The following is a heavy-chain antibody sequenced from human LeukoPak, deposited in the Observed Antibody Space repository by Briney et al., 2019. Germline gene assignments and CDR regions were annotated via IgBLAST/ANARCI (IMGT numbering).Heavy chain of an antibody. D-gene: IGHD3-3*01. V-gene: IGHV3-20*04. CDR3: AGAGGVVLRGYFDY. Sequence: PGGSLRLPCAASGFTFDDYGMSWVRQAPGKGLEWVSGINWNGGSTGYADSVKGRFTISRDNAKNSLYLQMNSLRAEDTALYYCAGAGGVVLRGYFDYWGQGTLVTVSS. J-gene: IGHJ4*02. CDR2: INWNGGST. CDR1: GFTFDDYG.